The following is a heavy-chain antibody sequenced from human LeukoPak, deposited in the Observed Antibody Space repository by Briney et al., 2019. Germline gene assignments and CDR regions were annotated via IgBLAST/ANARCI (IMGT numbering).Heavy chain of an antibody. J-gene: IGHJ3*02. D-gene: IGHD1-26*01. CDR3: ARAANFGSSYAFDI. Sequence: GGSLRLSCAASGFTFSSYCMTWVRQAPGKGLEWVSSISSSSSYIYYADSVKGRFTISRDNAKNSLYLQMNSLRAEDTAVYYCARAANFGSSYAFDIWGQGTMVTVSS. CDR1: GFTFSSYC. V-gene: IGHV3-21*01. CDR2: ISSSSSYI.